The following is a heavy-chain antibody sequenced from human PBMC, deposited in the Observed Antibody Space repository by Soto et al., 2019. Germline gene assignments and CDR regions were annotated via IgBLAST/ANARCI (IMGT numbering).Heavy chain of an antibody. Sequence: GGSLRLSCAASGFMFSAYAMNWVRQAPGKGLEWLSSISDDSSYIDYADSLRGRFTVSRDNARNSLYLQIDSLGVEDTAVYYCATPYYFNHWGPGTLVTVSS. CDR3: ATPYYFNH. J-gene: IGHJ1*01. V-gene: IGHV3-21*06. D-gene: IGHD3-16*01. CDR2: ISDDSSYI. CDR1: GFMFSAYA.